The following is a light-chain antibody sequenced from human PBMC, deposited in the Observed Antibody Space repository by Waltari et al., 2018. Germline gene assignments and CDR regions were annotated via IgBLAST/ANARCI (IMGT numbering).Light chain of an antibody. J-gene: IGLJ1*01. CDR3: TSYTRYSTLV. CDR1: SSDVGGYNY. CDR2: EVS. V-gene: IGLV2-14*01. Sequence: QSALTQPASVSGSPGQSITISCSGTSSDVGGYNYVLWYRQHPGKAPKLMIFEVSNRASGVSNRFGGSKSGNTASLTISGLQAEDEADYYCTSYTRYSTLVFGSGTKVTVL.